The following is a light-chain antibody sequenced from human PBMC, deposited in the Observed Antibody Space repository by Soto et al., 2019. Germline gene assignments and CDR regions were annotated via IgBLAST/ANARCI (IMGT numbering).Light chain of an antibody. CDR2: EVS. CDR3: IAYTSDDGRYV. Sequence: QSALTQPASVSGTPGQSITISCTGSNSDVGLYDFVSWYQHHPGRAPELIVSEVSHRPSGISNRCSGSKSGNTASLTISGLQAEDEADYYCIAYTSDDGRYVFGTGTKLTVL. V-gene: IGLV2-14*01. J-gene: IGLJ1*01. CDR1: NSDVGLYDF.